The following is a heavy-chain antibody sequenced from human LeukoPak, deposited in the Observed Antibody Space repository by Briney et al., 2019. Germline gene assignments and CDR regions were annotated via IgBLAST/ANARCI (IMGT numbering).Heavy chain of an antibody. CDR1: GGSISSYY. Sequence: SETLSLTCTVSGGSISSYYWCWIRQPPGEGLGCIGYIYYSGSTNYNPSIKSRVTISVDTSRNQFSLKLSSVTAADTAVYYCARLWVAAAGTLVYFDYWGQGTLVTVSS. CDR2: IYYSGST. CDR3: ARLWVAAAGTLVYFDY. V-gene: IGHV4-59*08. D-gene: IGHD6-13*01. J-gene: IGHJ4*02.